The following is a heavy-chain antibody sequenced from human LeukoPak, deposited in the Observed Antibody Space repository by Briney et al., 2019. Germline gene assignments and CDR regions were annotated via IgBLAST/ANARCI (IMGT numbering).Heavy chain of an antibody. CDR2: INHSGST. Sequence: ASETLSLTCAVYGGSFSGYCWSWIRQPPGKGLEWIGEINHSGSTNYNPSLKSRVTISVDTSKNQFSLKLSSVTAADTAVYYCAGSQQLATYYFDYWGQGTLVTVSS. CDR1: GGSFSGYC. V-gene: IGHV4-34*01. CDR3: AGSQQLATYYFDY. D-gene: IGHD6-13*01. J-gene: IGHJ4*02.